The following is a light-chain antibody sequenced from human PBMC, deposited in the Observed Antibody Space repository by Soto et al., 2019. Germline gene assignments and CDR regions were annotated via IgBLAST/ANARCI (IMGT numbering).Light chain of an antibody. J-gene: IGKJ1*01. Sequence: DIQMTQSPSSLSASVGDRVTITCRASQSIRSYLNWYQQKSGKAPRLLIYAASSLQSGVPSRFSGSGSGTDFALTISSLHPDDLATYYCQQSYISPWTFGQGTKVAIQ. CDR3: QQSYISPWT. CDR1: QSIRSY. CDR2: AAS. V-gene: IGKV1-39*01.